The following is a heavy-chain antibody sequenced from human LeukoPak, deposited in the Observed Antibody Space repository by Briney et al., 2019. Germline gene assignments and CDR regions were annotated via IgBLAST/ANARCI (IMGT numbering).Heavy chain of an antibody. Sequence: SETLSLTCTVSGGSISSYYWTWIRQPPGKGLEWIGYMYSSGSTNYNPSLKSRVTISVDTSKNQFSLKLSSVTAADTAVYYCARGQGYSYGYEWFDPWGQGTLVTVSS. CDR2: MYSSGST. J-gene: IGHJ5*02. CDR1: GGSISSYY. CDR3: ARGQGYSYGYEWFDP. D-gene: IGHD5-18*01. V-gene: IGHV4-59*01.